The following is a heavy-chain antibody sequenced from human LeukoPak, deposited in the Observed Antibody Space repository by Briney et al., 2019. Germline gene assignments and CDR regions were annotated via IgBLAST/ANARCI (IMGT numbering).Heavy chain of an antibody. J-gene: IGHJ5*02. D-gene: IGHD6-13*01. Sequence: PSETLSLTCTVSGGSISSYYWSWIRQPAGKGLEWIGRIYTSGSTNYNPFLKSRVTMSVDTSKKQISLKLSSVTAADTAVYYCARGRAAAGTDWFDPWGQGTLVTVSS. V-gene: IGHV4-4*07. CDR3: ARGRAAAGTDWFDP. CDR2: IYTSGST. CDR1: GGSISSYY.